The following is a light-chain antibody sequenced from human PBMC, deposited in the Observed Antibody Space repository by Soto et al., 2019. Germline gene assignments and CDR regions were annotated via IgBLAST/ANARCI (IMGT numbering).Light chain of an antibody. CDR1: QSIRNN. CDR3: QHYNDWLST. V-gene: IGKV3-15*01. Sequence: EVVMTQSPATLSVSPGERATLSCRASQSIRNNFAWYQQRPGQSPRLLISGASTRATGIPARFSGSGSGTDFSLTISRLRAEDFAIYYCQHYNDWLSTFCQGTNVEI. CDR2: GAS. J-gene: IGKJ4*01.